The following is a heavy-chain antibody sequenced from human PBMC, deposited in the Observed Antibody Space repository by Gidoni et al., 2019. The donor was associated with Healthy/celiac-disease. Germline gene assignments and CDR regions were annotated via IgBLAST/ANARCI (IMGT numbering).Heavy chain of an antibody. CDR3: ATLGYSIYGGGAFDI. V-gene: IGHV4-39*01. J-gene: IGHJ3*02. Sequence: QLQLQESGPGLVKPSETLSLTCTVSGGSISSDIYYWGWTRQPPGKGLEWIGSIYYSGSTSYSPSLKSRVTISVDTSKNQFSLKLSSVTAADTAVYYCATLGYSIYGGGAFDIWGQGTMVTVSS. CDR1: GGSISSDIYY. D-gene: IGHD5-18*01. CDR2: IYYSGST.